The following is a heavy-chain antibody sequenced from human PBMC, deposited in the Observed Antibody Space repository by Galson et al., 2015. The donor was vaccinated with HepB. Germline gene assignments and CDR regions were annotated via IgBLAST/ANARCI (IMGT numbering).Heavy chain of an antibody. CDR1: GFIFRHHA. CDR3: VKEGSWFGGDWFDP. J-gene: IGHJ5*02. Sequence: SLRLSCAGSGFIFRHHAMTWIRQAPRKGLEWVSGINGRGSTRSYSDAVKGRFSISRDNSKDTVFLQMDNLRAGDTAVYYCVKEGSWFGGDWFDPWGQGALVTVS. D-gene: IGHD3-16*01. CDR2: INGRGSTR. V-gene: IGHV3-23*01.